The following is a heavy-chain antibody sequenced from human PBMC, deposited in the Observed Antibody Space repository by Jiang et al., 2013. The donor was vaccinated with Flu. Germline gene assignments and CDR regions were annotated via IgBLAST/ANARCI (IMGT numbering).Heavy chain of an antibody. V-gene: IGHV4-30-2*04. D-gene: IGHD2-21*02. CDR3: ARCDPPAWYFDL. Sequence: VTISVDTSKNQFSLKLSSVTAADTAVYYCARCDPPAWYFDLWGRGTLVTVSS. J-gene: IGHJ2*01.